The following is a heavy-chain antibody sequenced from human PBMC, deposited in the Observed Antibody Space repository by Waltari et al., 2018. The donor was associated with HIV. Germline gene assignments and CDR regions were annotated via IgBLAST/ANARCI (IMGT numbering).Heavy chain of an antibody. D-gene: IGHD2-21*01. V-gene: IGHV4-34*02. CDR2: VNHSGDG. CDR3: ARGRGTFFYFYGMDV. Sequence: QVHLQQWGAGLLKPSETLSLTCAVYGASFSAYQFFNDYYWNWIRQPPGKGLEWIGEVNHSGDGTYNPSLKGRVIISVDPSRNRVYLNLTSVTAADSALYYCARGRGTFFYFYGMDVWGQGTTVTV. J-gene: IGHJ6*02. CDR1: GASFSAYQFFNDYY.